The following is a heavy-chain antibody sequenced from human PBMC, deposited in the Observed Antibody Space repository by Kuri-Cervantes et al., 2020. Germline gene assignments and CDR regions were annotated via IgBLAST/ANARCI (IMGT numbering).Heavy chain of an antibody. V-gene: IGHV1-3*01. CDR2: INAGNGNT. J-gene: IGHJ5*02. CDR1: GYTFTSYA. Sequence: ASVKVSCKASGYTFTSYAMHWVRQAPGQRLEWMGWINAGNGNTKYSEKFQGRVTITRDTSASTAYMVLSSLRSEDTAVYYCAKGVPAAMLSWFDPWGQGTLVTVSS. D-gene: IGHD2-2*01. CDR3: AKGVPAAMLSWFDP.